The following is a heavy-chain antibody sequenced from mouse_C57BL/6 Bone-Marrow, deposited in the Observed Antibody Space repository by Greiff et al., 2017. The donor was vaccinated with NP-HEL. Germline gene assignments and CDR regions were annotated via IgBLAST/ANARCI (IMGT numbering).Heavy chain of an antibody. D-gene: IGHD2-4*01. CDR3: ARRGREMHWYDYDGYYFDY. J-gene: IGHJ2*01. CDR1: GIDFSRYW. CDR2: INPDSSTI. V-gene: IGHV4-1*01. Sequence: EVKVIESGGGLVQPGGSLKLSCAASGIDFSRYWMSWVRRAPGKGLEWIGEINPDSSTINYAPSLKDKFIISRDNAKNTLYLQMSKVRSEDTALYYCARRGREMHWYDYDGYYFDYWGQGTTLTVSS.